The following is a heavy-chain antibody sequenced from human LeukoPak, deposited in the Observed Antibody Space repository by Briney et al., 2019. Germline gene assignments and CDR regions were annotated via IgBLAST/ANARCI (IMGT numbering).Heavy chain of an antibody. V-gene: IGHV1-69*05. CDR1: GGTFSSYA. CDR2: IIPIFGTA. J-gene: IGHJ4*02. D-gene: IGHD4/OR15-4a*01. CDR3: ARVMLTRYYFDY. Sequence: SVKVSCKASGGTFSSYAISWVRQAPGQGLEWMGRIIPIFGTANYAQKFQGRVTITTDESTSTAYMELSSLRSEDTAVYYCARVMLTRYYFDYWGQGTLVTVSS.